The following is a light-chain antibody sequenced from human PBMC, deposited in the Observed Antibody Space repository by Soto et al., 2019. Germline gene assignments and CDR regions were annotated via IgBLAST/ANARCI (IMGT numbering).Light chain of an antibody. Sequence: DIQMTQSPSPLSASVGDTITITCRASRTINTYLNWFQQKPGEPPRLLIYGASTLHDGVPSRFSGSGSGADFTLTISGLQPEDFASYHCQQTYSDISFGGGTKVDIK. CDR2: GAS. J-gene: IGKJ4*01. CDR3: QQTYSDIS. V-gene: IGKV1-39*01. CDR1: RTINTY.